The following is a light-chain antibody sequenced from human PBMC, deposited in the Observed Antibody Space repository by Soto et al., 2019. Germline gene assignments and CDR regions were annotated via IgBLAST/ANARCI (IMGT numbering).Light chain of an antibody. V-gene: IGLV2-14*03. CDR3: SSYTTSNTRQIV. J-gene: IGLJ1*01. CDR2: DVT. Sequence: QSVLTQPASVSGPPGQSITISCTGTSSDVGGYNYVSWYQHHPGKAPKLIIYDVTNRPSGVSNPFSGSKSSNTASLTISGLQPEDEADYYCSSYTTSNTRQIVFGTGTKVTVL. CDR1: SSDVGGYNY.